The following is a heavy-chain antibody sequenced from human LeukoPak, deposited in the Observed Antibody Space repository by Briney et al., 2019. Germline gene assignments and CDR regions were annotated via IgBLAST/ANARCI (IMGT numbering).Heavy chain of an antibody. CDR1: GFTFSSYL. J-gene: IGHJ4*02. D-gene: IGHD4-17*01. CDR3: ARDRTVTTLFDY. Sequence: PGGSLRLSCAASGFTFSSYLMHWFRQAPGKGLVWVSRIKTDGSITGYADSVKGRFTISRDNAKNTLYLQMNSLRAEDTAVYYCARDRTVTTLFDYWGQGTLVTVSS. CDR2: IKTDGSIT. V-gene: IGHV3-74*01.